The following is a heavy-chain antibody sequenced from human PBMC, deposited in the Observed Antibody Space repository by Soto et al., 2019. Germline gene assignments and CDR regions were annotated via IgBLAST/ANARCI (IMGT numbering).Heavy chain of an antibody. Sequence: LSLTCTVSGGSISSGGYYWSWIRQHPGKGLEWIGYIYYSGSTYYNPSLKSRVTISVDTSKNQFSLKLSSVTAADTAVYYCARVVVVAASENWFDPWGQGTLVTVSS. CDR3: ARVVVVAASENWFDP. CDR2: IYYSGST. J-gene: IGHJ5*02. V-gene: IGHV4-31*03. CDR1: GGSISSGGYY. D-gene: IGHD2-15*01.